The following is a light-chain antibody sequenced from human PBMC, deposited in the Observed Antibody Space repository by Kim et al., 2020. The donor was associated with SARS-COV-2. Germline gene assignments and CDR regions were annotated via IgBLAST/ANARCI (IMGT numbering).Light chain of an antibody. V-gene: IGKV3-20*01. CDR1: QSVASSK. Sequence: PGERAAASCRASQSVASSKLAWYQQKPGQPPRLVIYGASSRATGIPDRFSGGGSVTDFPLTISTLEPEDFTVYYCQQFGDSPPLTFGQGTRLEIK. CDR2: GAS. CDR3: QQFGDSPPLT. J-gene: IGKJ5*01.